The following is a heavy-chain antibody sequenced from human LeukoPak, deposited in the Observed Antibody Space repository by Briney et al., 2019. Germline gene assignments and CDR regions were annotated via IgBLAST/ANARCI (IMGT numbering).Heavy chain of an antibody. D-gene: IGHD2-21*02. CDR2: ISSSSSTI. CDR3: ARDHLNPEYCGGDCYAFDY. CDR1: GFTFSSYS. Sequence: PGGSLRLSCAASGFTFSSYSMNWARQAPGKGLEWVSYISSSSSTIYYADSVKGRFTISRDNAKNSLYLQMNSLRAEDTAVYYCARDHLNPEYCGGDCYAFDYWGQGTLVTVSS. V-gene: IGHV3-48*01. J-gene: IGHJ4*02.